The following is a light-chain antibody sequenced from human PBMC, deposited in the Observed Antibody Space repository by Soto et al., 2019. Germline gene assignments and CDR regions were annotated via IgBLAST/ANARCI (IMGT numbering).Light chain of an antibody. CDR2: DAS. V-gene: IGKV3-11*01. CDR1: QSLSNF. Sequence: EIVLTQSPATLSLSPGERATLSCRASQSLSNFLAWYQQKPGQAPRLLIYDASNRATGIPVRXXXXXXXXXXXXTISSLEPEDFAVYYCQQRSNLFTFGPGTTVEIK. J-gene: IGKJ3*01. CDR3: QQRSNLFT.